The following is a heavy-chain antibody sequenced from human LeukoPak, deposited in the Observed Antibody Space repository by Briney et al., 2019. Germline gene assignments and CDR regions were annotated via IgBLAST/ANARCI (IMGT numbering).Heavy chain of an antibody. CDR3: ARAPSGYVYFDY. V-gene: IGHV3-33*01. CDR2: IWSDGTNE. Sequence: AGGSLRLSCAASGFTFSSYGMHWVRQAPGKGLEGVAVIWSDGTNEFYADSVKGRFTISRDNSKNTMYMQMNSLRADDTAVYYCARAPSGYVYFDYWGQGTLVTVSS. D-gene: IGHD5-12*01. J-gene: IGHJ4*02. CDR1: GFTFSSYG.